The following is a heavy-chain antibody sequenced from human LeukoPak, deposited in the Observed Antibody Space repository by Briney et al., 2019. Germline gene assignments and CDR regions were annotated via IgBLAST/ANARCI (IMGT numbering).Heavy chain of an antibody. CDR3: AKRPRSGWYFDH. Sequence: GRSLGLSCAASGFTLDDYAMHWVRQAPGKGLEWVSGISETGGTIVYSDSVKGRFTISRDNAKNSLYLQMNSLRAEDTALYYCAKRPRSGWYFDHWGQGTLVTVSS. CDR2: ISETGGTI. V-gene: IGHV3-9*01. CDR1: GFTLDDYA. J-gene: IGHJ4*02. D-gene: IGHD6-19*01.